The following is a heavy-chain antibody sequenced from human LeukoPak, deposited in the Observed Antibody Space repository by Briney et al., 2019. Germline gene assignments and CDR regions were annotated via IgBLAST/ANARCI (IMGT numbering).Heavy chain of an antibody. CDR2: IYYSGST. Sequence: SETLSLTCTVSGGSISSYYWSWIRQPPGKGLEWIGYIYYSGSTNYNPSLKSRVTISVDTSKNQFSLKLSSVTAADTAVYYCARDGLWFGELLYGGFDYWGQGTLVTVSS. CDR1: GGSISSYY. CDR3: ARDGLWFGELLYGGFDY. D-gene: IGHD3-10*01. J-gene: IGHJ4*02. V-gene: IGHV4-59*01.